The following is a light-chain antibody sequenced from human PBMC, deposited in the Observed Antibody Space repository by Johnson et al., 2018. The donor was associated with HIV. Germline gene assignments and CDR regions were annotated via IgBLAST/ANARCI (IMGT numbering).Light chain of an antibody. CDR3: GTWDSMRGV. CDR2: ENN. CDR1: SSNVGNNY. J-gene: IGLJ1*01. Sequence: QSALTQPPSVSAAPGQKVTISCSGSSSNVGNNYVSWFQQLPGTAPKLLIYENNKRPSGIPDRFSGSKSGTSATLGITGLQTGDEADYYCGTWDSMRGVFGTGTKVTVL. V-gene: IGLV1-51*02.